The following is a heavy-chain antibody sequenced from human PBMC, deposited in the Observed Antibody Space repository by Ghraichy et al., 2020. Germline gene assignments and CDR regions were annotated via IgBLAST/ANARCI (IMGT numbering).Heavy chain of an antibody. CDR3: ARALGFIVTRNFDF. J-gene: IGHJ4*02. V-gene: IGHV1-3*01. Sequence: ASVKVSCKASGYSFTSYAINWVRQAPGQRLEWMGWINGGNGNTKYSEKFQGRVTITRDTSASTAYMELSSLRSEDTAMYYCARALGFIVTRNFDFWGQGTLVTVSS. CDR1: GYSFTSYA. D-gene: IGHD4-11*01. CDR2: INGGNGNT.